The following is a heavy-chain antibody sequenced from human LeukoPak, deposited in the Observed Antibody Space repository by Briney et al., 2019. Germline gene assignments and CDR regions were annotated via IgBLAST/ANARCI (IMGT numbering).Heavy chain of an antibody. J-gene: IGHJ4*02. CDR3: ARYLWFGESLSL. Sequence: ASVKVSCKASGYTFTSYGISWVRQAPGQGLEWMGWISAYNGNTNYAQKLQGRVTVTTDTSTSTAYMELRSLRSDDTAVYYCARYLWFGESLSLWGQGTLVTVSS. CDR1: GYTFTSYG. D-gene: IGHD3-10*01. CDR2: ISAYNGNT. V-gene: IGHV1-18*01.